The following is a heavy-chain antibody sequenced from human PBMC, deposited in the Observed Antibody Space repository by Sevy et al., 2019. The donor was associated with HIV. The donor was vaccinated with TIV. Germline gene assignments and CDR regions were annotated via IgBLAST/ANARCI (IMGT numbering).Heavy chain of an antibody. V-gene: IGHV3-33*01. CDR3: AREGVPAAIGLDY. CDR2: IWYDGSKK. Sequence: GESLKISCAASGFTFSSYGMHWVRQAPGKGLEWVATIWYDGSKKYCADSVKGRLTISRDNSKNTLYMQMNSLRAEDTAVYFCAREGVPAAIGLDYWGQGTLVTVSS. J-gene: IGHJ4*02. D-gene: IGHD2-2*01. CDR1: GFTFSSYG.